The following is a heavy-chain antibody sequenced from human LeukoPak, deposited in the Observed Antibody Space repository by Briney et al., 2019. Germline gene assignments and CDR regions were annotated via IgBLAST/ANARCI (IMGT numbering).Heavy chain of an antibody. V-gene: IGHV1-2*02. J-gene: IGHJ6*03. CDR1: GDTFRSCA. Sequence: ASVTVSCKSSGDTFRSCAIGWVRPAPGQGVEGMGWINPNSGGRNYAQKLQGRVTMTRDTSISTAYMELSRLRSDDTAVYYCARGGLSSSWNYYYYMDVWGKGTTVTVSS. CDR3: ARGGLSSSWNYYYYMDV. CDR2: INPNSGGR. D-gene: IGHD6-13*01.